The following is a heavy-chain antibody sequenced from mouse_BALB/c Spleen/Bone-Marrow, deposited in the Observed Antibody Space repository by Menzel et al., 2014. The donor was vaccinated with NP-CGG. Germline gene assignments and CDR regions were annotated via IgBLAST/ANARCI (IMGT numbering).Heavy chain of an antibody. Sequence: QVQLQQSGAELVKPGASVKLSCKASGYTFTSSYMFWVKQRPGQGLEWIGGINPSNGANNFNEKFKSKATLTVDESSSTAYMQLSSLTSEDSAVYYCSRGGNFDVMDYWGQGTSVTVSS. CDR1: GYTFTSSY. CDR2: INPSNGAN. V-gene: IGHV1S81*02. D-gene: IGHD2-1*01. J-gene: IGHJ4*01. CDR3: SRGGNFDVMDY.